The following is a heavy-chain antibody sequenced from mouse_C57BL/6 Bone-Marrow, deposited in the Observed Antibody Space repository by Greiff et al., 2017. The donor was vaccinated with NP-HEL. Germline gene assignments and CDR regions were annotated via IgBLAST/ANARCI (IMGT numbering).Heavy chain of an antibody. Sequence: EVQLQESGPGLVKPSQSLSLTCSVTGYSITSGYYWNWLRQFPGNKLEWMGYISYDGSNNYNPSLKNRISITRDTSKNQFFLKLNSVTTEDTATYYCARKGGGYYWYFDVWGTGTTVTVSS. CDR2: ISYDGSN. CDR1: GYSITSGYY. CDR3: ARKGGGYYWYFDV. J-gene: IGHJ1*03. D-gene: IGHD1-1*02. V-gene: IGHV3-6*01.